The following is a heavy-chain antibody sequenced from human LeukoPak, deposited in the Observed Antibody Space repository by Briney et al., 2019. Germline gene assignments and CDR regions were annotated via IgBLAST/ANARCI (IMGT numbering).Heavy chain of an antibody. CDR2: TYYRSKWNY. CDR3: ARRRHANNGVDV. V-gene: IGHV6-1*01. J-gene: IGHJ6*02. Sequence: SQTLSLTCAISGDSVSTTTTIWNWIRQSPSRGLEWLGRTYYRSKWNYDYADSVKSRITISPDTSENQFSLQLQFVTPEDSAVYYCARRRHANNGVDVWGQGTTVTVSS. CDR1: GDSVSTTTTI.